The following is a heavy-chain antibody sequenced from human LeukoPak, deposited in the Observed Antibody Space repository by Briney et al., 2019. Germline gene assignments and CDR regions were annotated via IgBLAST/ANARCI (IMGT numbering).Heavy chain of an antibody. CDR1: GLTVSSTY. D-gene: IGHD3-3*01. CDR3: ARDLLEWYFDY. CDR2: IYSGGST. V-gene: IGHV3-66*01. Sequence: GGSLRLFCAASGLTVSSTYMSWVRQTPGKGLEWVSVIYSGGSTYYADSVKGRFTISRDNSKNTLYLQMNSLRAEDTAVYYCARDLLEWYFDYWGQGTLVTVSS. J-gene: IGHJ4*02.